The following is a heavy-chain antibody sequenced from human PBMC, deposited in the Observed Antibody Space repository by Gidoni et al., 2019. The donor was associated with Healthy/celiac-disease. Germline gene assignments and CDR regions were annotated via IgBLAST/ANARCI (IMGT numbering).Heavy chain of an antibody. Sequence: QVQLQQWGAGLLKPSEPLSLTCAVYGGSFSGYYWSWIPQPPGKGLEWLGEINHSGSTNYNPSLKSRVTISVDTSKNQFSLKLSSVTAADTAVYYCARGGYDFWSGYYTRRGGYYYMDVWGKGTTVTVSS. CDR1: GGSFSGYY. D-gene: IGHD3-3*01. J-gene: IGHJ6*03. CDR3: ARGGYDFWSGYYTRRGGYYYMDV. CDR2: INHSGST. V-gene: IGHV4-34*01.